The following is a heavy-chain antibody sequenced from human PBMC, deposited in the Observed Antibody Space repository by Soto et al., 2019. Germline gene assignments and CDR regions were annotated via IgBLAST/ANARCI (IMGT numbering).Heavy chain of an antibody. J-gene: IGHJ4*02. CDR3: AREMVRGVGSDY. Sequence: GVPAEPSCKDSGYRYDSYCIIWVRQAPGQGLEWMGWISTYNGNTKYAQKLQGRVTMTTDTSTSTAYMELRSLRSDDTAVFYCAREMVRGVGSDYWGQGTLVT. CDR2: ISTYNGNT. D-gene: IGHD3-10*01. CDR1: GYRYDSYC. V-gene: IGHV1-18*01.